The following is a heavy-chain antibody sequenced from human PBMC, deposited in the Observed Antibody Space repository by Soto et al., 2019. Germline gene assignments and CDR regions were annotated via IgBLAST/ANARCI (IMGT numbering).Heavy chain of an antibody. Sequence: PSETLSLTCAVSGGSISSGGYSWSWIRQPPGKGLEWIGYMYHSGSTYYNPSLKSRVTISIDTSKNEFSLRLSSVTAADTAVYYCARLNGYCVSTNCHGYYGMDVWGQGTTVTVSS. CDR1: GGSISSGGYS. V-gene: IGHV4-30-2*01. J-gene: IGHJ6*02. CDR2: MYHSGST. D-gene: IGHD2-2*03. CDR3: ARLNGYCVSTNCHGYYGMDV.